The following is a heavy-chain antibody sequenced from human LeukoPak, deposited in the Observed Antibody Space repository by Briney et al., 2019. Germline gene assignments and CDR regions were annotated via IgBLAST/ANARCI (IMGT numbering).Heavy chain of an antibody. J-gene: IGHJ4*02. CDR1: GFTFSSYE. Sequence: PGGSLRLSCAASGFTFSSYEMNWVRQAPGKGLEWVSYISSSGSTIYYADSVKGRFTISRDNAKNSLYLQMNSLRAEDTAVYYCAKPPTIYSSGWYEDWGQGTLVTVSS. V-gene: IGHV3-48*03. D-gene: IGHD6-19*01. CDR2: ISSSGSTI. CDR3: AKPPTIYSSGWYED.